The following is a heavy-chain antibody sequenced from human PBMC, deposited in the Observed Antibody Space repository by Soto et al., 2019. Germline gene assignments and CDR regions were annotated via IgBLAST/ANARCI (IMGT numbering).Heavy chain of an antibody. D-gene: IGHD3-10*01. V-gene: IGHV4-31*03. CDR2: IYYSGST. CDR3: ASIVSSAHGEFSD. J-gene: IGHJ4*02. CDR1: GGSISSGGYY. Sequence: QVQLQESGPGLVKPSQTLSLTSTVSGGSISSGGYYWSWIRQHPGKGLEWIGYIYYSGSTYYNPSLKRRVTISVDTSKNQFSLKLSSVTAADTAVYYCASIVSSAHGEFSDWGQGTLVTVSS.